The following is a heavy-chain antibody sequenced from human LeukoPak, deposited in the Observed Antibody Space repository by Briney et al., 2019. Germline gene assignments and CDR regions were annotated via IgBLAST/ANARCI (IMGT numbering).Heavy chain of an antibody. CDR3: ARSHYDILTGNNWFDP. Sequence: SETLSLTCAVYGGSFSGYYWSWIRQPPGKGLEWIGEINHSGSTNYNPSLKSRVTISVDKSKNQFSLKLSSVTAADTAVYYCARSHYDILTGNNWFDPWGQGTLVTVSS. J-gene: IGHJ5*02. D-gene: IGHD3-9*01. CDR1: GGSFSGYY. V-gene: IGHV4-34*01. CDR2: INHSGST.